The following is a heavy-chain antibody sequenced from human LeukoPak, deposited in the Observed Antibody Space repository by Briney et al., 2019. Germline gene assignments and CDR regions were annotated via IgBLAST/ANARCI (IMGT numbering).Heavy chain of an antibody. Sequence: PSETLSLTCAVSGVSITSYYWSWIRQPPGKGLEWIGEINHSGSTNYNPSLKSRVTISVDTSKNQFSLKLSSVTAADTAVYYCAGRDGYNYLAIDYWGQGTLVTVSS. V-gene: IGHV4-34*01. D-gene: IGHD5-24*01. CDR3: AGRDGYNYLAIDY. CDR2: INHSGST. J-gene: IGHJ4*02. CDR1: GVSITSYY.